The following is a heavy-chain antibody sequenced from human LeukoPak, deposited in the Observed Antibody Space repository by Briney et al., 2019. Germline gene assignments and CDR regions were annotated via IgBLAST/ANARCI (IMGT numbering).Heavy chain of an antibody. CDR2: INPNSGGT. CDR3: ARDTRYYYDSSGYYSSHRNQP. CDR1: GYTFTGYY. V-gene: IGHV1-2*06. Sequence: ASVKVSCKASGYTFTGYYMHWVRQAPGQGLEWMGRINPNSGGTNYAQKFQGRVTMTRDTSISTAYMELSRLRSDDTAVYYCARDTRYYYDSSGYYSSHRNQPWGQGTLVTVSS. J-gene: IGHJ5*02. D-gene: IGHD3-22*01.